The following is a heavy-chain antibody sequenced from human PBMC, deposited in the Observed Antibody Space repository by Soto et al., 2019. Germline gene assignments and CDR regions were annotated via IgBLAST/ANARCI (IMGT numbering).Heavy chain of an antibody. CDR3: ARGRIVVVPAGPGQQLGPIDY. D-gene: IGHD2-2*01. CDR2: IYYSGST. Sequence: TLSLTCTVSGGSISSGGYYWIWIRQHPGKGLEWIGYIYYSGSTYYNPSLKSRVTISVDTSKNQFSLKLSSVTAADTAVYYCARGRIVVVPAGPGQQLGPIDYWGQGTLVTVSS. J-gene: IGHJ4*02. CDR1: GGSISSGGYY. V-gene: IGHV4-31*03.